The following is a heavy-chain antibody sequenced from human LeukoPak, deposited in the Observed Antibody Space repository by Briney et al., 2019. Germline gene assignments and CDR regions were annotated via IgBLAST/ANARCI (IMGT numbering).Heavy chain of an antibody. V-gene: IGHV4-34*01. J-gene: IGHJ4*02. Sequence: SETLSLTCAVYGGSFSGYYWSWIRQPPGKGLEWIGEINHSGSTNYNPSLKSRVTISVDTSKNQFSLKLSSVTAADTAVYYCARDWAGSYPDYWGQGILVTVSS. D-gene: IGHD3-10*01. CDR3: ARDWAGSYPDY. CDR1: GGSFSGYY. CDR2: INHSGST.